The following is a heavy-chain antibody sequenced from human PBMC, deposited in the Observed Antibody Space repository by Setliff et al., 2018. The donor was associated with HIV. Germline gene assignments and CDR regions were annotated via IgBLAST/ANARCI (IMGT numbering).Heavy chain of an antibody. CDR3: ARLHLRVPPSIFDY. Sequence: SETLSLTCAVYGGSLRCYYWSWVRQSPLKGLEWIGEISHTGNINYNTALSNRVTVSVDTSKNQFSLKLTSVTAADTAVYFCARLHLRVPPSIFDYWSPGTMVTVSS. CDR2: ISHTGNI. D-gene: IGHD2-2*01. J-gene: IGHJ4*02. V-gene: IGHV4-34*01. CDR1: GGSLRCYY.